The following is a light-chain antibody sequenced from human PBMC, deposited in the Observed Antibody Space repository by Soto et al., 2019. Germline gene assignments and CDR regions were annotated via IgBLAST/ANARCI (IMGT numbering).Light chain of an antibody. CDR1: QSVSSY. V-gene: IGKV3-11*01. CDR3: QQRSNWPPYT. Sequence: EIVLTQSPATLSLSPGERATLSCRASQSVSSYLAWYQQKPGQAPRLLIYDASNRATGIPVRFSGSGSGTDFTLTISSLEPEDFACYYCQQRSNWPPYTFGQGTKLEIK. J-gene: IGKJ2*01. CDR2: DAS.